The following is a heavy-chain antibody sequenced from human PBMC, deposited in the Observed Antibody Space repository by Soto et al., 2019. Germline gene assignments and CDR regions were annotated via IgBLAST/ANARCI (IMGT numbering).Heavy chain of an antibody. D-gene: IGHD2-2*01. Sequence: GGSLRLSCTASGFTFGDYAMSWFRQAPGKGLEWVGFIRSKAYGGTTEYAASVKGRFTISRDDSKSIAYLQMNSLKTEDTAVYYCTRETPFVDIVLVPAALPPMDVWGQGTTVTVSS. J-gene: IGHJ6*02. CDR2: IRSKAYGGTT. CDR3: TRETPFVDIVLVPAALPPMDV. CDR1: GFTFGDYA. V-gene: IGHV3-49*03.